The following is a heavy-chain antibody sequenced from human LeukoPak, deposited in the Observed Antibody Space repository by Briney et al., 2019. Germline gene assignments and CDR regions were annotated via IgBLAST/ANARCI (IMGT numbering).Heavy chain of an antibody. CDR1: GSSFTSHW. CDR2: IYPGDSDI. D-gene: IGHD3-10*01. Sequence: GASLKISCKASGSSFTSHWIGWVRQMPGKGLAWMGIIYPGDSDIRYSPSFQGQVTISADKSIRTAYLQWSSLKASDTAMYYCARQRDRGVSYFDYWGQGTLVTVSS. J-gene: IGHJ4*02. CDR3: ARQRDRGVSYFDY. V-gene: IGHV5-51*01.